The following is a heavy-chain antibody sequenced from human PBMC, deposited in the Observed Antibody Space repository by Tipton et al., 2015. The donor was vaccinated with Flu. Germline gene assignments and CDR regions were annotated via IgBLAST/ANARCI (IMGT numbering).Heavy chain of an antibody. V-gene: IGHV4-38-2*01. J-gene: IGHJ4*02. CDR1: GYSISSGYY. CDR3: ARGKEGSSSL. Sequence: TLSLTCAVSGYSISSGYYWGWIRQPPGKGLEWIGSIYHSGSTYYNPSLKSRVTISVDTSKNQFSLKLSSVTAADTAVYYCARGKEGSSSLWGQGTLVTVSS. D-gene: IGHD2-2*01. CDR2: IYHSGST.